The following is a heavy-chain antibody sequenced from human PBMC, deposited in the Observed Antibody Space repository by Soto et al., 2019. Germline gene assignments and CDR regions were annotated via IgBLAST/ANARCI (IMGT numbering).Heavy chain of an antibody. CDR3: ARDGSYYYSSGYLLRY. Sequence: QVQLVESGGGVVQPGRSLRLSCAASGFTFSSYGMHWVRQAPGKGLGWVAVIWYDGSNKYYADSVKGRFTISRDNSKKTMYLQMNSLRAEGTAVYYCARDGSYYYSSGYLLRYWGQGTLVTVSS. V-gene: IGHV3-33*01. CDR2: IWYDGSNK. CDR1: GFTFSSYG. D-gene: IGHD3-22*01. J-gene: IGHJ4*02.